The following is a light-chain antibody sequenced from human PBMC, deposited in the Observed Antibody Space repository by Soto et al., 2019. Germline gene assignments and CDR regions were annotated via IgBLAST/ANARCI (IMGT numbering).Light chain of an antibody. CDR3: ATWDDSLNGHVV. CDR1: SSNIESKT. V-gene: IGLV1-44*01. CDR2: SNN. Sequence: QAVVTQPPSASGTPGQRVTISCSGSSSNIESKTVNWYQQLPGTAPKLLIYSNNQRPSGVPDRFSGSKSGTSASLAISGLQSEDEADYYCATWDDSLNGHVVFGGGTKLTVL. J-gene: IGLJ2*01.